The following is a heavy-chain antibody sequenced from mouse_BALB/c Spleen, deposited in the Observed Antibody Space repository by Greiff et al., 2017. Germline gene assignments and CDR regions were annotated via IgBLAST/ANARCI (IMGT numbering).Heavy chain of an antibody. D-gene: IGHD1-1*01. CDR1: GYTFTSYY. CDR3: TRGYGSSYWYFDV. CDR2: INPSNGGT. V-gene: IGHV1S81*02. Sequence: QVQLQQPGAELVKPGASVKLSCKASGYTFTSYYMYWVKQRPGQGLEWIGGINPSNGGTNFNEKFKSKATLTVDKSSSTAYMQLSSLTSEDSAVYYCTRGYGSSYWYFDVWGAGTTVTVSS. J-gene: IGHJ1*01.